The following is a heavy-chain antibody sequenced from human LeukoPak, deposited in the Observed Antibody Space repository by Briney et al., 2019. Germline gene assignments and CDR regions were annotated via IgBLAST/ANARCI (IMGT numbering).Heavy chain of an antibody. V-gene: IGHV3-48*01. CDR2: IRKTGGTAT. J-gene: IGHJ4*02. Sequence: GGSLRLSCAASGFIFSSYSMNWVRQAPGKGLEWVSYIRKTGGTATHYADSVKGRFIISRDDAENSLYPQMNSLRIEDTAVYYCVRDPEALDFWGPGTLVTVSS. CDR3: VRDPEALDF. CDR1: GFIFSSYS.